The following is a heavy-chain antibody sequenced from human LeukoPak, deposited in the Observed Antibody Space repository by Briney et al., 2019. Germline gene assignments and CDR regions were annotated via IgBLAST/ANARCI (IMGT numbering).Heavy chain of an antibody. J-gene: IGHJ4*02. D-gene: IGHD3-22*01. CDR1: GGSFSGYY. V-gene: IGHV4-34*01. CDR2: INHSGST. CDR3: ARGTQYYYDSSGSPLYYFDY. Sequence: PSETLSLTCAVYGGSFSGYYWSWIRQPPGKGLEWIGEINHSGSTNYNPSLKSRVTISVDTSKNQFSLKLSSVTAAGTAVYYCARGTQYYYDSSGSPLYYFDYWGQGTLVTVSS.